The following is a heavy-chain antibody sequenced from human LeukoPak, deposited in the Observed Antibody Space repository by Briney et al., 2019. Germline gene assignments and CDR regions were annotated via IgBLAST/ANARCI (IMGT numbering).Heavy chain of an antibody. Sequence: GGSLRLSRAASGFIFSRYGMSWVSQAPGKGLEWVSAISGSGGSTYYADSVKGRFTIPRDNSKNTLYLQMNSLRAEDTAVYYCAKRSDYWGQGTLVTVSS. CDR1: GFIFSRYG. CDR2: ISGSGGST. V-gene: IGHV3-23*01. J-gene: IGHJ4*02. CDR3: AKRSDY.